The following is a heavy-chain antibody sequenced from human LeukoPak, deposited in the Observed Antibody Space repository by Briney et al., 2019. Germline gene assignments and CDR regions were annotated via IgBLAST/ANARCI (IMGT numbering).Heavy chain of an antibody. CDR2: IYTSGST. CDR3: ARERHYYDSSGYLPY. J-gene: IGHJ4*02. D-gene: IGHD3-22*01. Sequence: SETLSLTCTVSGGSISSYYWSWIRQPAGKGLEWIGRIYTSGSTNYNPSLKSRVTMSVDTSKNQFSLKLSSVTAADTAVYYCARERHYYDSSGYLPYWGQGTLVTVSS. CDR1: GGSISSYY. V-gene: IGHV4-4*07.